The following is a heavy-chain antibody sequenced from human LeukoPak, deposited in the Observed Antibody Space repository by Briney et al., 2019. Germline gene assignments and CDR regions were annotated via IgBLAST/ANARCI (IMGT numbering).Heavy chain of an antibody. D-gene: IGHD5-24*01. CDR2: IYSGGST. V-gene: IGHV3-66*01. Sequence: GGSLRRSCAASGFTVSSNYMSWVRQAPGKGLEWVSVIYSGGSTYYADSVKGRFTISRDNSKNTLYLQMNSLRAEDTAVYYCAREGSKMASAAWGQGTLVTVSS. CDR1: GFTVSSNY. CDR3: AREGSKMASAA. J-gene: IGHJ5*02.